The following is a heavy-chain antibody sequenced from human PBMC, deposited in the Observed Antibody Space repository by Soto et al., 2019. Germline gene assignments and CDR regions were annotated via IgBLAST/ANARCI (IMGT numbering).Heavy chain of an antibody. CDR2: ISHDGSQE. D-gene: IGHD2-15*01. V-gene: IGHV3-30*18. J-gene: IGHJ4*02. Sequence: QVQVVESGGGVVQPGRSLRLSCTAPGFSLRTYGMSWVRQAPGKGLEWVALISHDGSQEHYADSVKGRLTISRDNSKNTLSLQMNSLRAEDTAVYYCAKDLKPMARSDGADYWGQGTLVTVSS. CDR1: GFSLRTYG. CDR3: AKDLKPMARSDGADY.